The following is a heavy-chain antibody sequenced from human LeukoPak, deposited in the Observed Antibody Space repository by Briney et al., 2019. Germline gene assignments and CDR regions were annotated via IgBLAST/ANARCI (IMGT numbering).Heavy chain of an antibody. J-gene: IGHJ5*02. V-gene: IGHV4-59*01. CDR1: GGSISSYY. CDR3: ARERGAAVAASNWFDP. CDR2: IYYSGST. Sequence: SETLSLTCTVSGGSISSYYWSWIRQPPGKGLEWIGYIYYSGSTNYNPSLKSRVTISVDTSKNRFSLKLSSVTAADTAVYYCARERGAAVAASNWFDPWGQGTLVTVSS. D-gene: IGHD6-19*01.